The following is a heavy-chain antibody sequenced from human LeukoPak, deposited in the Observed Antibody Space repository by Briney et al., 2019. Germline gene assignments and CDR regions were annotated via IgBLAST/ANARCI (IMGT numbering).Heavy chain of an antibody. D-gene: IGHD2-15*01. J-gene: IGHJ4*02. Sequence: SETLSLTCTVPGGSISSYYWSWIRQPAGKGLEWIGRIYTSGSTNYNPSLKSRVTISVDTSKNQFSLKLSSVTAADTAVYYCARGPGYCSGGSCYFDYWGQGTLVTVSS. CDR1: GGSISSYY. V-gene: IGHV4-4*07. CDR2: IYTSGST. CDR3: ARGPGYCSGGSCYFDY.